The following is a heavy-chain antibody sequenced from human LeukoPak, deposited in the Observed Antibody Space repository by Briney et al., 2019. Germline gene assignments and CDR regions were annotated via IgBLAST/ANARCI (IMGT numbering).Heavy chain of an antibody. D-gene: IGHD6-6*01. V-gene: IGHV3-30*02. CDR2: IRYDGSNK. CDR1: GFTFSSYG. Sequence: GGSLRLSCAASGFTFSSYGMHWVRQAPGKGLEWVAFIRYDGSNKYYADSVKGRFTISRDNSKNTLYLQMNSLRAEDTAVYYCAKGNGAPGSSSGLYWGQGTLVTVSS. CDR3: AKGNGAPGSSSGLY. J-gene: IGHJ4*02.